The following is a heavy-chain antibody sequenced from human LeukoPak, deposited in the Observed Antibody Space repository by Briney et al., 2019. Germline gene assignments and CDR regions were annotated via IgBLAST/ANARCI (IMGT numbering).Heavy chain of an antibody. Sequence: GGSLRLSCAASGFTFSSYWMHWVRQAPGKGLVWVSRINSDGTSTNYADSVKGRFTISRDNSKNTLYLQMNSLRAEDTAVYYCAKDRESYRIFDYWGQGSLVTVSS. CDR1: GFTFSSYW. CDR3: AKDRESYRIFDY. CDR2: INSDGTST. J-gene: IGHJ4*02. V-gene: IGHV3-74*01. D-gene: IGHD1-26*01.